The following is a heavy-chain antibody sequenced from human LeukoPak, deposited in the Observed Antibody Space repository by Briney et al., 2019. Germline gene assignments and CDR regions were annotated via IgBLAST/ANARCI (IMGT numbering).Heavy chain of an antibody. Sequence: SQTLSLTCTVSGGSISSGSYYWSWIRQPAGKGLEWIGRIYTSGSTNYNPSLKSRVTISVDTSKNQFPLKLSSVTAADTAVYYCARKEQWLPRGFDLWGQGTLVTVSS. CDR1: GGSISSGSYY. V-gene: IGHV4-61*02. CDR3: ARKEQWLPRGFDL. D-gene: IGHD6-19*01. J-gene: IGHJ5*02. CDR2: IYTSGST.